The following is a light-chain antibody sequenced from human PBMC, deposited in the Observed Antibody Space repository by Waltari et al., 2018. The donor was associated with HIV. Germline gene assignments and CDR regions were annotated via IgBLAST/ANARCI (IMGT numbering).Light chain of an antibody. Sequence: SYVLPQPPSVSVAPGKTARITCGGNNLGCKSVHWYQQKPGQAPVLVIYDDSDRPSGIPERFSGSNSGNTATLTISRVEAGDEADYYCQVWDSSSDPLYVFGTGTKVTVL. CDR1: NLGCKS. CDR2: DDS. V-gene: IGLV3-21*04. J-gene: IGLJ1*01. CDR3: QVWDSSSDPLYV.